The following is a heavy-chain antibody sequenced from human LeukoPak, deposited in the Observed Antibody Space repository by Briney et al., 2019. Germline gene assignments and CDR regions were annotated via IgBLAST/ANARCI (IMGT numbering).Heavy chain of an antibody. CDR3: ARSSHGFS. D-gene: IGHD3-10*01. J-gene: IGHJ5*02. Sequence: GGSLRLSCAASGFTLSSYDMSWVRQAPGKGLEWVSAITSGGSTYYADSVKGRFAVSRDNSYNSLSLQMNSLRAEDTAVYYCARSSHGFSWGQGTLATVSS. CDR1: GFTLSSYD. CDR2: ITSGGST. V-gene: IGHV3-23*01.